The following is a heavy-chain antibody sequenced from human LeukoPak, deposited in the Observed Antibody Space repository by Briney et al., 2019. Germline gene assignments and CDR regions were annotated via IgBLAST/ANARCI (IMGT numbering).Heavy chain of an antibody. CDR1: GFTFSTYS. D-gene: IGHD5-18*01. V-gene: IGHV3-49*04. J-gene: IGHJ4*02. Sequence: PGGSLRLSCAVSGFTFSTYSMNWVRQAPGKGLEWVGFIRSKAYGGTTEYAASVKGRFTISRDDSKSIAYLQMNSLKTEDTAVYYCTRETAMVIDYWGQGTLVTVSS. CDR2: IRSKAYGGTT. CDR3: TRETAMVIDY.